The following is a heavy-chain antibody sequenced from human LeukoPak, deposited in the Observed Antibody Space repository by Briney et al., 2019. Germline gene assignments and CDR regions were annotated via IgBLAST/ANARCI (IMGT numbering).Heavy chain of an antibody. D-gene: IGHD2-21*02. V-gene: IGHV4-59*01. J-gene: IGHJ4*02. CDR3: AGGGYCGGDCYDFDY. CDR1: GGSISSYY. CDR2: IYYSGST. Sequence: PSEILSLTCTVSGGSISSYYWSWIRQPPGKGLEWIGYIYYSGSTNYNPSLKSRVTISVDTSKNQFSLKLSSVTAADTAVYYCAGGGYCGGDCYDFDYWGQGTLVTVSS.